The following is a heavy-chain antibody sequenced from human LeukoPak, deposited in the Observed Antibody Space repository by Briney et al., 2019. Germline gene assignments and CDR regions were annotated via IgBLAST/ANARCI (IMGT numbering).Heavy chain of an antibody. CDR1: GXTFSNAW. CDR3: TTEDSSGYYYDRYFDY. Sequence: GGSLRLSCAASGXTFSNAWVSWVRRAPGKGLEWVGRIKSKTDGGTTDYAAPVKGRFTIARDDSKNTLYLQMNSLKTEDTAVYYCTTEDSSGYYYDRYFDYWGQGTLVTVSS. CDR2: IKSKTDGGTT. J-gene: IGHJ4*02. D-gene: IGHD3-22*01. V-gene: IGHV3-15*01.